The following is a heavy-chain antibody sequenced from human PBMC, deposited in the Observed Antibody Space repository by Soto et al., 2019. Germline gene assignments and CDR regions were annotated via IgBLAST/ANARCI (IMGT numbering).Heavy chain of an antibody. Sequence: GGSLRLSCAASGFTVSSSYMTWVRQAPGKGLEWVSGVYSGATTSYADSVKGRFTISRDNSENTVSLQMSGLRVEDTAVYYCARLGTYYVYGSGTSGLYVWAQGTTVPVS. CDR1: GFTVSSSY. CDR2: VYSGATT. CDR3: ARLGTYYVYGSGTSGLYV. J-gene: IGHJ6*02. D-gene: IGHD3-3*01. V-gene: IGHV3-53*01.